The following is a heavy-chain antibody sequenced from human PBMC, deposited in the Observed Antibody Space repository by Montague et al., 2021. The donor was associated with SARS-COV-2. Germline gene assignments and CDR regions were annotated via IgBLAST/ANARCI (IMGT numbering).Heavy chain of an antibody. V-gene: IGHV4-61*01. CDR3: ARDPWRITIFGVVTRYGMDV. CDR2: IYYSGST. CDR1: GGSVSSGSYD. Sequence: SETLSLTCIVSGGSVSSGSYDWSWIRQPPGKGLEWIGYIYYSGSTXYNPSLKSRVTISVDTSKNQFSLKLSSVTAADTAVYYCARDPWRITIFGVVTRYGMDVWGPGTTVTVSS. J-gene: IGHJ6*02. D-gene: IGHD3-3*01.